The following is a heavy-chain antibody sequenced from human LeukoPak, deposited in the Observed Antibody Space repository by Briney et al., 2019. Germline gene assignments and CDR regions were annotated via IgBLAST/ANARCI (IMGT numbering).Heavy chain of an antibody. CDR3: ARQQNGARYDSSGLPRSPFDI. CDR2: IYPGDSEI. J-gene: IGHJ3*02. CDR1: GYSFTSYW. V-gene: IGHV5-51*01. Sequence: KYGESLKISCKGSGYSFTSYWIGWVRQMPGKGLEWMGIIYPGDSEIRNSPSFQGQVTISADKSISTAYLQWSGLKASDTAIYYCARQQNGARYDSSGLPRSPFDIWGQGTMVTVSS. D-gene: IGHD3-22*01.